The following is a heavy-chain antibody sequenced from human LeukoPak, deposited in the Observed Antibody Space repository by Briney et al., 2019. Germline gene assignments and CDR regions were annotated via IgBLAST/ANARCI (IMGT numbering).Heavy chain of an antibody. CDR1: GGSITSYF. Sequence: PSEALSLTCTVSGGSITSYFWSWIRQPPGEGLEWIGYIYHSGTTNYNPSLKSRVTISVDTSKNQFSLKLTSVTAADTAVYYCAQKAPYSPAYSQDWGQGTLVTVSS. J-gene: IGHJ1*01. CDR2: IYHSGTT. CDR3: AQKAPYSPAYSQD. D-gene: IGHD2-21*01. V-gene: IGHV4-59*01.